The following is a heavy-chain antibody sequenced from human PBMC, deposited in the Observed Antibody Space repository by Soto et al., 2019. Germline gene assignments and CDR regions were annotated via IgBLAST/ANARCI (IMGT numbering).Heavy chain of an antibody. CDR3: ARGYYYDSSGYYSNAYYFDY. D-gene: IGHD3-22*01. J-gene: IGHJ4*02. V-gene: IGHV1-69*01. Sequence: QVQLVQSGAEVKKPGSSVKVSCKASGGTFSSYAISWVRQAPGQGLEWMGGIIPIFGTANDAQKFQGRVTITADESTSIAYMELSSLRSEDTAVYYCARGYYYDSSGYYSNAYYFDYWGQGTLVTVSS. CDR2: IIPIFGTA. CDR1: GGTFSSYA.